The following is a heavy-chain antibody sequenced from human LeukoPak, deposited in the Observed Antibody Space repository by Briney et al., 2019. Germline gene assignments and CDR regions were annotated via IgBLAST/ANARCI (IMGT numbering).Heavy chain of an antibody. D-gene: IGHD5-18*01. J-gene: IGHJ4*02. V-gene: IGHV1-46*01. CDR2: INPSGGST. CDR1: GYTFTSYY. CDR3: ARSQGGAYSYGTDY. Sequence: GASVKVSCKASGYTFTSYYMQWVRRAPGQGLEWMGIINPSGGSTSYAQKFQGRVSMTRDTSTSTVYMELSSLRSEDTAVYYCARSQGGAYSYGTDYWGQGTLVTVSS.